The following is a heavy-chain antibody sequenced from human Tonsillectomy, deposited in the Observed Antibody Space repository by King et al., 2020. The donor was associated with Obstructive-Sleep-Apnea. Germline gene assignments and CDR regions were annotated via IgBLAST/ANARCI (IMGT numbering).Heavy chain of an antibody. CDR3: AKSSHSGVVGTFY. D-gene: IGHD6-19*01. Sequence: VQLVESGGGVVQPGRSLRLSCAASGFTFGGYGMHWVRQAPGKGLEWVAVISYDGSNEYSVDSVKGRFTISRENSKNTLYLQIKILRAEDTAVYYCAKSSHSGVVGTFYWGQGTLVTVSS. J-gene: IGHJ4*02. CDR1: GFTFGGYG. V-gene: IGHV3-30*18. CDR2: ISYDGSNE.